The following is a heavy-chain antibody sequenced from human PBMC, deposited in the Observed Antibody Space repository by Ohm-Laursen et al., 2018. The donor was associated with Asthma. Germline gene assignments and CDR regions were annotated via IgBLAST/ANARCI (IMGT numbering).Heavy chain of an antibody. CDR1: GFTFRSYA. D-gene: IGHD2-8*01. CDR2: GGSYYDGGLK. Sequence: SLRLSCAASGFTFRSYAMHWVRQAPGKGLEWVAVGGSYYDGGLKYYADSVKGRFTISRDNSKNTLYLQMNSLRAEDTAVYYCTRNGASDYWGQGTRVTVSS. V-gene: IGHV3-30-3*01. CDR3: TRNGASDY. J-gene: IGHJ4*02.